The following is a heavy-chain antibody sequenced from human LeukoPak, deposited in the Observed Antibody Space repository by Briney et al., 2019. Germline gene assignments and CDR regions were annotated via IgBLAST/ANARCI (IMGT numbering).Heavy chain of an antibody. Sequence: ASVKVSCKASGGTFSSYAISWVRQAPGQGLEWMGGIIPIFGTANYAQKFQGRVTITADESTSTAYMELSSLRSEDTAVYYCARVITHSSGYYYGGYYYGMDVWGQGTTVTVSS. CDR2: IIPIFGTA. CDR1: GGTFSSYA. J-gene: IGHJ6*02. CDR3: ARVITHSSGYYYGGYYYGMDV. D-gene: IGHD3-22*01. V-gene: IGHV1-69*13.